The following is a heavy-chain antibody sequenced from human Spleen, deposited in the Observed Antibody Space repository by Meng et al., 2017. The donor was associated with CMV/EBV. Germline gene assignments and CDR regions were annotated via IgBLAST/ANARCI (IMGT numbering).Heavy chain of an antibody. J-gene: IGHJ6*02. V-gene: IGHV1-69*05. CDR2: IIPIFGTA. D-gene: IGHD6-19*01. CDR3: ARDSSAWYYSYYGMDV. Sequence: SVKVSCKASGGTFSSYAISWVRQAPGQGLEWMGGIIPIFGTANYAQKFQGRVTITTDESTSTAYMELSSLRSEDTAVYYCARDSSAWYYSYYGMDVWGQGTTVTVSS. CDR1: GGTFSSYA.